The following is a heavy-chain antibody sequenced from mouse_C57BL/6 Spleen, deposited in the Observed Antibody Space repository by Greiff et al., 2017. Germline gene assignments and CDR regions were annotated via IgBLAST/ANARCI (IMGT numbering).Heavy chain of an antibody. V-gene: IGHV1-54*01. D-gene: IGHD2-5*01. CDR2: INPGSGGT. Sequence: VQLQQSGAELVRPGTSVKVSCKASGYAFTNYLIEWVKQRPGQGLEWVGVINPGSGGTNYNENFKGKATLTADKSSSTAYMQLSSLTSEDSEVFFCAKREGAYYSNYDYYFDYWGQGTTLTVSS. CDR3: AKREGAYYSNYDYYFDY. CDR1: GYAFTNYL. J-gene: IGHJ2*01.